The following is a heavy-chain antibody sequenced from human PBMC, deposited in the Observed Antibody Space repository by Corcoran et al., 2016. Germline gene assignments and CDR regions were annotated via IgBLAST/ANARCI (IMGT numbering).Heavy chain of an antibody. CDR1: GYTFTSYG. J-gene: IGHJ6*02. D-gene: IGHD3-3*01. CDR3: AREAYYDFWGGYYNYYYYGMDV. V-gene: IGHV1-18*01. Sequence: QVQLVQSGAEVKKPGASVKVSCKASGYTFTSYGISWVRQAPGQGLEWMGWISAYNGNTNYAQKLQDRVTMTTDTSTSTAYMELRSLRSDDTAVDYCAREAYYDFWGGYYNYYYYGMDVWGQGTTVTVSS. CDR2: ISAYNGNT.